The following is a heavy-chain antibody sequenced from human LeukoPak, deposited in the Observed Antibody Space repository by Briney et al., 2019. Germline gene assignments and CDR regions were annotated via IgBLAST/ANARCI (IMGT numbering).Heavy chain of an antibody. J-gene: IGHJ5*02. CDR1: GGSISSYH. V-gene: IGHV4-59*12. D-gene: IGHD6-13*01. CDR2: IYYSGST. Sequence: SETLSLTCTVSGGSISSYHWSWIRQPPGKGLEWIGYIYYSGSTNYNPSLKSRVTISIDTSKNQFSLKLSSVTAADKAVYYCARDFHSSTWSGGGWFDPWGQGILVTVSS. CDR3: ARDFHSSTWSGGGWFDP.